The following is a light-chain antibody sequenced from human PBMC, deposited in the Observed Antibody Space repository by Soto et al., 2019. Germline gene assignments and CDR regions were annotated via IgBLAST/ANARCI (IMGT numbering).Light chain of an antibody. V-gene: IGLV2-8*01. J-gene: IGLJ3*02. CDR1: SSDVGAYKY. Sequence: QSDLTQPPSASGSPGQSVTISCTGTSSDVGAYKYVSWYQQYPGKAPKLMIYEVTKLPSGVPDRFSGSKSGNTASLTVSGRQAEDEADYYCTSYVGNAIWVFGGGTKVTVL. CDR2: EVT. CDR3: TSYVGNAIWV.